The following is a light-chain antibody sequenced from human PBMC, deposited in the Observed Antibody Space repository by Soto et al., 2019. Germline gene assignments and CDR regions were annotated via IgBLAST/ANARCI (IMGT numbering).Light chain of an antibody. J-gene: IGKJ3*01. Sequence: DIQMTQSPSAMSASVGDRVTITCRASQNIGSSLAWFQQNPGKVPKRLIHTTSTLESGVPSRFSGSGSVTEFTLTISSRQPEDFATYYCLPHDSYPRTFGPGTKVDIK. CDR2: TTS. V-gene: IGKV1-17*03. CDR3: LPHDSYPRT. CDR1: QNIGSS.